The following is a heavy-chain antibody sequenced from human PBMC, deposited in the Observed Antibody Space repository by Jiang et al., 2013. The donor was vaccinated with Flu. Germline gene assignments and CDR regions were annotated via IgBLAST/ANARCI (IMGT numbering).Heavy chain of an antibody. V-gene: IGHV1-69*01. CDR3: ARGPELYYYYGMDV. J-gene: IGHJ6*02. Sequence: KFQGRVTITADESTSTAYMELSSLRSEDTAVYYCARGPELYYYYGMDVWGQGTTVTVSS. D-gene: IGHD1-26*01.